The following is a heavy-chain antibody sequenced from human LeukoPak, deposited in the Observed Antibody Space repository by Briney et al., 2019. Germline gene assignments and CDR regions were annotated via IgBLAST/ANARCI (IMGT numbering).Heavy chain of an antibody. V-gene: IGHV1-18*01. CDR3: ARDIVVVVAATPTSWFDP. CDR1: GYTFTSYG. D-gene: IGHD2-15*01. Sequence: GASVKVSCKASGYTFTSYGISWVRQAPGQGLEWMGWISAYNGNTNYAQKLQGRVTMTKDTSTSTAYMELRSLRSDDTAVYYCARDIVVVVAATPTSWFDPWGQGTLVTVSS. CDR2: ISAYNGNT. J-gene: IGHJ5*02.